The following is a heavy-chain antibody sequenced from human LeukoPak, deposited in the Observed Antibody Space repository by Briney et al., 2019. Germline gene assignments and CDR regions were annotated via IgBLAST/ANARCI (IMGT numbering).Heavy chain of an antibody. CDR1: GFTFNIYV. V-gene: IGHV3-23*01. J-gene: IGHJ4*02. Sequence: GGSLRPSCAASGFTFNIYVMTWVRQAPGKGLEWVSAIGDRGRDTYYADPVKGRFTISRDNSKYTLYLQMNSLRAEDTAVYYCAKVGPPYSSGWSIEFDYWGRGTLVTVSS. CDR2: IGDRGRDT. CDR3: AKVGPPYSSGWSIEFDY. D-gene: IGHD3-22*01.